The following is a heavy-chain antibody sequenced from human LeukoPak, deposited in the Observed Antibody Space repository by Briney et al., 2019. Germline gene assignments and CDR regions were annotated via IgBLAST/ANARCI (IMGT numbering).Heavy chain of an antibody. CDR2: ISSSSSYI. V-gene: IGHV3-21*01. Sequence: GGSLRLSCAASGFTFSSYSMNWVRQAPGKGLEWVSSISSSSSYIYYADSVKGRFTISRDNAKNSLYLQMNSLRAKDTAVYYCARERALGYYYDSSWGQGTLVTVSS. J-gene: IGHJ4*02. CDR3: ARERALGYYYDSS. CDR1: GFTFSSYS. D-gene: IGHD3-22*01.